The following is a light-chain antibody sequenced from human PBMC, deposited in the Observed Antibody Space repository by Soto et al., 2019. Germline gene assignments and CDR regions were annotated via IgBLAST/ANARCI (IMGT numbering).Light chain of an antibody. Sequence: EKLMTQSPDTLSVSPWERATLSCRASQSVSSNLAWYQQKLGQAPRLLIYGASTRATGISARFSGSGSGTEFTLTISSLQSEDFAIYYCQQYKNWPRTFGQGTKVDIK. CDR1: QSVSSN. J-gene: IGKJ1*01. CDR3: QQYKNWPRT. V-gene: IGKV3-15*01. CDR2: GAS.